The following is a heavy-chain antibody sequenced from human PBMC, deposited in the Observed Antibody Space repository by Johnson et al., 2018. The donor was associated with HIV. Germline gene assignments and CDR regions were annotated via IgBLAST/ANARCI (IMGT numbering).Heavy chain of an antibody. D-gene: IGHD4-23*01. CDR3: ARGTPYGGNSWDFDI. J-gene: IGHJ3*02. CDR1: GFTFSSYA. CDR2: ISYDGSDK. V-gene: IGHV3-30*04. Sequence: QMLLVESGVGVVQPGRSLRLSCAASGFTFSSYAMHWVRQAPGKGLEWVAVISYDGSDKYYADSVKGRFTISRDNSKNTLYLQMNSLRAEDTAVYYCARGTPYGGNSWDFDIWGQGTMVTVSS.